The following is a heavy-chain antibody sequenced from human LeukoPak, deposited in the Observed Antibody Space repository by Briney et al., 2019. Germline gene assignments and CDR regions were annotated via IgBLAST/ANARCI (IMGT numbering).Heavy chain of an antibody. V-gene: IGHV1-69*13. D-gene: IGHD3-22*01. CDR1: GGTFSSYA. CDR3: ARVSGYWFDP. Sequence: GASVKVSCKASGGTFSSYAISWVRQAPGQGLEWMGGIIPIFGTANYAQKFQSRVTITADESTSTAHMELSSLRSEDTAVYYCARVSGYWFDPWGQGTLVTVSS. CDR2: IIPIFGTA. J-gene: IGHJ5*02.